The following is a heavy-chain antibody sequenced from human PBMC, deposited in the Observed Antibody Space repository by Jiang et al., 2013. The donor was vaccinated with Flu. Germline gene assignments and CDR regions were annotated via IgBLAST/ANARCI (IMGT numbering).Heavy chain of an antibody. CDR1: GGSFSSFA. CDR3: AREIGGRALDS. CDR2: IFPMVGPA. D-gene: IGHD3-16*01. Sequence: LVESGAEMKKPGSSVKVSCKASGGSFSSFAINWVRQAPGQGLEWMGGIFPMVGPANYAQKFQDRVTITADESTNTAYMEVSSLRSEDTAVYYCAREIGGRALDSWGQGTLVTVSS. V-gene: IGHV1-69*01. J-gene: IGHJ4*02.